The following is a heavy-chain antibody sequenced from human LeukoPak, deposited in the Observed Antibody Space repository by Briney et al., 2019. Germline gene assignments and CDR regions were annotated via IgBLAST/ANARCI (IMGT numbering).Heavy chain of an antibody. V-gene: IGHV4-59*02. D-gene: IGHD5-24*01. CDR2: MYYSGST. Sequence: PSETLSLTCTGSGGSVSSYYWSWIRQPPGKALEWIGYMYYSGSTNYNPSLKSRVTISIDTSKNQFSLKLNSVTAADTAVYYCARDPSSSATSDFWGQGTLVTVSS. CDR1: GGSVSSYY. J-gene: IGHJ4*02. CDR3: ARDPSSSATSDF.